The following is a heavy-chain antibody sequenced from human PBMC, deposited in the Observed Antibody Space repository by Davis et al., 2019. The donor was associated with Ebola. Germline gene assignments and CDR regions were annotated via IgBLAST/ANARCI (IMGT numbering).Heavy chain of an antibody. CDR1: GFPFSSYA. D-gene: IGHD3-22*01. CDR2: ITSSGGDT. V-gene: IGHV3-23*01. Sequence: GESLKISCAASGFPFSSYAMTWVRQAPGKGLEWVAFITSSGGDTPYADSVKGRFTIARDNSKNTLYLQMNTLRAEDTGIYYCAKDPSSINMIVQDYWGQGTLVTVSS. CDR3: AKDPSSINMIVQDY. J-gene: IGHJ4*02.